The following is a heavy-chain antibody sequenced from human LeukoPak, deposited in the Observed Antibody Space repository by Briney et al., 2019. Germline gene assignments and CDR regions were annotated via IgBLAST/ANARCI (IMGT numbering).Heavy chain of an antibody. D-gene: IGHD1/OR15-1a*01. CDR1: GFTFSSYS. J-gene: IGHJ6*03. CDR3: ARDGNNYYYYMDV. CDR2: IKQDGSEK. V-gene: IGHV3-7*01. Sequence: PGGSLRLSCAASGFTFSSYSMTWVRQAPGKGLEWVANIKQDGSEKYYVDSVKGRFTISRDNAKNSLYLQMNSLRAEDTAVYYCARDGNNYYYYMDVWGKGTTVTVSS.